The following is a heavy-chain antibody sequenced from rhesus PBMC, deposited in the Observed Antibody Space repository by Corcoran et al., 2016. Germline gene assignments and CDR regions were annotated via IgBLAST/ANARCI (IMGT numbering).Heavy chain of an antibody. V-gene: IGHV3S5*01. CDR2: INSGGGST. Sequence: EVQLVETGGGLVQPGGSLKLSCAASGFTFSSYGMSWLRQAPGKGLEGVSAINSGGGSTYYANSVNGRFTISRDNSNNTLSLQMNSLRAEDTAVYYCAKDPGYSGYWGQGVLVTVSS. J-gene: IGHJ4*01. CDR3: AKDPGYSGY. CDR1: GFTFSSYG. D-gene: IGHD5-30*01.